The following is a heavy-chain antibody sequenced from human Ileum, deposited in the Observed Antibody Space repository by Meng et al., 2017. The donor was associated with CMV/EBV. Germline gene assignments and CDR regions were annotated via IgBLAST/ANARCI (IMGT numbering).Heavy chain of an antibody. CDR2: IDNDGSLT. Sequence: SCAPSGFDFSNYWMHWVRQVPGKGLEWVSRIDNDGSLTTYAGSVKGRFTISRDNTENTLYLQMNNLRGEDTAVYYCARLAGNRKAFDFWGQGTLVTVSS. J-gene: IGHJ4*02. D-gene: IGHD2-15*01. CDR3: ARLAGNRKAFDF. V-gene: IGHV3-74*01. CDR1: GFDFSNYW.